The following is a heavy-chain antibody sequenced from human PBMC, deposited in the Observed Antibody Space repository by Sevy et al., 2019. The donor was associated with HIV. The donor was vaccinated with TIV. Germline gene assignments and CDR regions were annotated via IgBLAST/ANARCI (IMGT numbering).Heavy chain of an antibody. CDR1: GFTFNNYA. V-gene: IGHV3-30*03. D-gene: IGHD7-27*01. J-gene: IGHJ4*02. CDR2: VSSDGSEI. Sequence: GGSLRLSCAASGFTFNNYAMNWVRQAPGKGLECVAIVSSDGSEINYADSVKGRFTISRDNSRNTLYLQMNSLRTEDTALYYCARDQLGSIDYWGQGTLVTVSS. CDR3: ARDQLGSIDY.